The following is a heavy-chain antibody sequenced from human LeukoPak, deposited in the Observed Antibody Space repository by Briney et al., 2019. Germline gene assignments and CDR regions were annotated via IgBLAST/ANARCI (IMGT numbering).Heavy chain of an antibody. CDR1: GLTFSNYG. V-gene: IGHV3-33*01. Sequence: PGGSLRLSCAASGLTFSNYGMHWVRQAPGKGLEWVAVIGYDGSDKYYADSVKGRFTISRDNSKNTLYLQMNSLRAEDTAVYYCGSLTVVARDHWGQGTLVTVSS. J-gene: IGHJ4*02. CDR2: IGYDGSDK. D-gene: IGHD3-22*01. CDR3: GSLTVVARDH.